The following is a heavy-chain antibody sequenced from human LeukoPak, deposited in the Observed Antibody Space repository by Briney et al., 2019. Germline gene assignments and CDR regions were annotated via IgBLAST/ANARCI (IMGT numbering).Heavy chain of an antibody. CDR2: IYHSGST. CDR3: ARESSLWFGERVWFDP. CDR1: GGSISSSNW. J-gene: IGHJ5*02. D-gene: IGHD3-10*01. V-gene: IGHV4-4*02. Sequence: SETLSLTCAVSGGSISSSNWCSWVRQPPGKGLEWIGEIYHSGSTNYNPSLKSRVTISVDKSKNQFSLKLSSVTAADTAVYYCARESSLWFGERVWFDPWGQGTLVTVSS.